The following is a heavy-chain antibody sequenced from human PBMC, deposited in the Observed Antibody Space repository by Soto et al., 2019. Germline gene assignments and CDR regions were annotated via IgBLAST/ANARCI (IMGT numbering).Heavy chain of an antibody. CDR2: ISAYNGNT. CDR3: ASTGGNSGYSRDFDY. V-gene: IGHV1-18*01. Sequence: QVQLVQSGAEVKKPGASVKVSCKASGYTFTSYGISWVRQAPGQGLEWMGWISAYNGNTNYAQMLQGRVSMTRDTSTTTAYLDLRILRSDDTAVYYCASTGGNSGYSRDFDYWGQGTLFTVSS. J-gene: IGHJ4*02. D-gene: IGHD5-12*01. CDR1: GYTFTSYG.